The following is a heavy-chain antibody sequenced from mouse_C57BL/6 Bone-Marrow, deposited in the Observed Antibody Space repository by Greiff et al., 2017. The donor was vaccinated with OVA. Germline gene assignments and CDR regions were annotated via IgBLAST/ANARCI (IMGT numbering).Heavy chain of an antibody. CDR1: GFTFSDYY. Sequence: EVKVVESEGGLVQPGSSMKLSCTASGFTFSDYYMAWVRQVPEKGLEWVANINYDGSSTYYLDSLKSRFIISRDNAKNILYLQMSSLKSEDTATFYCAREGDSYFDYWGQGTTLTVSS. CDR2: INYDGSST. V-gene: IGHV5-16*01. D-gene: IGHD2-13*01. CDR3: AREGDSYFDY. J-gene: IGHJ2*01.